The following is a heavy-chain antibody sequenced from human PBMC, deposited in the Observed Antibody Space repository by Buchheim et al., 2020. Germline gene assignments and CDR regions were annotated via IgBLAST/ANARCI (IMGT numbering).Heavy chain of an antibody. J-gene: IGHJ4*02. Sequence: EVQLVESGGGLVQPGGSLRLSCAASGFTFSGYEMNWVRQAPGKGLEWVSYISSSGSTIYYADSVKGRFTISRDNAKNSLYLQMNSLRAEDTAVYYCARDFGDQTPSSSHYFDYWGQGTL. CDR1: GFTFSGYE. CDR3: ARDFGDQTPSSSHYFDY. V-gene: IGHV3-48*03. CDR2: ISSSGSTI. D-gene: IGHD6-6*01.